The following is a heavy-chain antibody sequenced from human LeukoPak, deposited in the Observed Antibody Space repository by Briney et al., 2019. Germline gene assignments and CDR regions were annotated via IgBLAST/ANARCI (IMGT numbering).Heavy chain of an antibody. CDR2: IIPIFGTA. CDR1: GGTFSSYA. CDR3: ASGDSRRSGYDRTFDY. V-gene: IGHV1-69*13. D-gene: IGHD5-12*01. Sequence: RASVKVSFKASGGTFSSYAISWVRQAPGQGLEWMGGIIPIFGTANYAQKFQGRVTITADESTSTAYMELSSLRSEDTAVYYCASGDSRRSGYDRTFDYWGQGTLVTVSS. J-gene: IGHJ4*02.